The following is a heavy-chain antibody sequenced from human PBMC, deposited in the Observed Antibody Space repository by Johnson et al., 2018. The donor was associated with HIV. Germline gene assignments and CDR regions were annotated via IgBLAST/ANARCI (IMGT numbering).Heavy chain of an antibody. CDR2: ISGSTGRT. CDR3: AKDQHGPLVPTVMRDDAFDI. J-gene: IGHJ3*02. CDR1: GFTFSDYY. Sequence: QMQLVESGGGLVKPGGSLRLSCAASGFTFSDYYMSWIRQAPGKGLEWVSLISGSTGRTNYAASVKGRFTLSRDNSKNSLYLQMNSLGAGDTAVYYCAKDQHGPLVPTVMRDDAFDIWGQGTMVTVSP. V-gene: IGHV3-11*06. D-gene: IGHD5-12*01.